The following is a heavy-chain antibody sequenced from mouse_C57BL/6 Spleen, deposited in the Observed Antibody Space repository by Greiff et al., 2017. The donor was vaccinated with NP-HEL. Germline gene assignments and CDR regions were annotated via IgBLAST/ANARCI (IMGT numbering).Heavy chain of an antibody. D-gene: IGHD1-1*01. CDR1: GYSITSGYY. CDR2: ISYDGSN. J-gene: IGHJ2*01. V-gene: IGHV3-6*01. CDR3: ARAGGDYYGSSAVYFDY. Sequence: EVKLMESGPGLVKPSQSLSLTCSVTGYSITSGYYWNWIRQFPGNKLEWMGYISYDGSNNYNPSLKNRISITRDTSKNQFFLKLNSVTTEDTATYYCARAGGDYYGSSAVYFDYWGQGTTLTVSS.